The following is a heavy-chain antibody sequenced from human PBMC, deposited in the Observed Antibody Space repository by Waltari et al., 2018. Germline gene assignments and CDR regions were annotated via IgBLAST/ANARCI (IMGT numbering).Heavy chain of an antibody. CDR1: GGTFRRYA. D-gene: IGHD6-13*01. V-gene: IGHV1-69*13. CDR2: IIPIFGTA. J-gene: IGHJ4*02. Sequence: QVQLVQSGAEVTKPGSSVKVSCKASGGTFRRYALSWVRQAPGQGLEWMGGIIPIFGTANYAQKFQGRVTITADESTSTAYMELSSLRSEDTAVYYCARAGQQLVPDDEDWGQGTLVTVSS. CDR3: ARAGQQLVPDDED.